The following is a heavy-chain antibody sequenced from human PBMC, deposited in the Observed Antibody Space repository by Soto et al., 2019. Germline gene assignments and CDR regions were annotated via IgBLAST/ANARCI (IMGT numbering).Heavy chain of an antibody. CDR1: GFTFSSYG. J-gene: IGHJ6*02. CDR2: ISYDGGNT. V-gene: IGHV3-33*06. D-gene: IGHD2-15*01. CDR3: AKVILKSQYGMDV. Sequence: GGSLRLSCAASGFTFSSYGMHWVRQAPGKGLEWVSAISYDGGNTYYADSVKGRFTISRDNSKNTLYLQMNSLRAEDTAVYYCAKVILKSQYGMDVWGQGTTVTVSS.